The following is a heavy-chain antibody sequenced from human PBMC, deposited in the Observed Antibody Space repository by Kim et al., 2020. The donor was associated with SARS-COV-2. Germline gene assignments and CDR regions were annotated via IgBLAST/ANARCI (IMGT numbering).Heavy chain of an antibody. D-gene: IGHD3-3*01. CDR1: GFTFSNYA. V-gene: IGHV3-23*01. J-gene: IGHJ4*02. CDR3: AKDPYYDFWSGYYFDY. CDR2: ISGSGGST. Sequence: GGSLRLSCAAPGFTFSNYAMNWVRQAPGKGLEWVSAISGSGGSTYYADSVKGRFTISRDNSKNTLYLQMNSLRAEDTAVYYCAKDPYYDFWSGYYFDYWGQGTLVTVSS.